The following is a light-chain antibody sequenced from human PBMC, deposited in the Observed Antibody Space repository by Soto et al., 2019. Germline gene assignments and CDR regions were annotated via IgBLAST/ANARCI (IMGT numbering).Light chain of an antibody. J-gene: IGKJ5*01. CDR1: ESISRDY. Sequence: IVLTQSPGTLSLSPGQRATLSCRASESISRDYLAWYQQRLGQAPRILIYGASNRATGIPDRFTGSGSGTDCTLTISSLEPEDSSVYYCQQRHMWPITFGQGTRLEIK. V-gene: IGKV3D-20*02. CDR2: GAS. CDR3: QQRHMWPIT.